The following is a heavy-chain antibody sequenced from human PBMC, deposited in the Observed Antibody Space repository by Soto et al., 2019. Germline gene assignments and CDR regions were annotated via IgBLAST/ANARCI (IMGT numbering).Heavy chain of an antibody. D-gene: IGHD3-10*01. CDR3: XRSAGYGGNPYFDY. CDR1: GFTFGTFX. CDR2: ITQDESEK. J-gene: IGHJ4*02. V-gene: IGHV3-7*01. Sequence: EVQLVESGGALVQPGGSLRLSCAASGFTFGTFXXSXXXXXPGGGLEWVANITQDESEKYYVDSXKGRFTISRDNAKDSXXXXXXXXXXXDTAVYYCXRSAGYGGNPYFDYWGQGTLVTVSS.